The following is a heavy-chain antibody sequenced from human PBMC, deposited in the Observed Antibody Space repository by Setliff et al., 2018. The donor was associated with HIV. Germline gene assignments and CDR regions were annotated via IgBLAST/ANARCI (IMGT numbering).Heavy chain of an antibody. J-gene: IGHJ4*02. Sequence: SETLSLTCTVSGGSISSDSYYWGWIRQPPGKGLEWIGDIDYRGSTNYNPSLQSRVIISADTSKNQFSLRLPSVTAADTAVYYCTRVRDYGGNFFDYWGQGTLVTVSS. D-gene: IGHD4-17*01. CDR3: TRVRDYGGNFFDY. CDR1: GGSISSDSYY. CDR2: IDYRGST. V-gene: IGHV4-39*07.